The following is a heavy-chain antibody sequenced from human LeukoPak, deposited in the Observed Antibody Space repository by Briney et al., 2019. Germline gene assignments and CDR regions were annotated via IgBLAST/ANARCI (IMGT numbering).Heavy chain of an antibody. CDR3: AKVSGTLEWLLPNFDY. V-gene: IGHV3-21*04. Sequence: GGSLRLSCAASGFTFSSYSMNWVRQAPGKGLEWVSSISSSSSYIYYADSVKGRFTISRDNAKNTLYLQMNSLRAEDTAVYYCAKVSGTLEWLLPNFDYWGQGTLVTVSS. CDR2: ISSSSSYI. CDR1: GFTFSSYS. J-gene: IGHJ4*02. D-gene: IGHD3-3*01.